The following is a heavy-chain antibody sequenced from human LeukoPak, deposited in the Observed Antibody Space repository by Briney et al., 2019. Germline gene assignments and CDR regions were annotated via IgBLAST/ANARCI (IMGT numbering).Heavy chain of an antibody. V-gene: IGHV1-69*13. Sequence: SVKVSCMASGGTFSSYAISWVRQAPGQGLEWMGGIIPIFGTANYAQKFQGRVTITADESTSTAYMELSSLRSEDTAVYYCARDRGDIVVVRGAFDIWGQGTMVTVSS. CDR1: GGTFSSYA. CDR3: ARDRGDIVVVRGAFDI. D-gene: IGHD2-2*01. J-gene: IGHJ3*02. CDR2: IIPIFGTA.